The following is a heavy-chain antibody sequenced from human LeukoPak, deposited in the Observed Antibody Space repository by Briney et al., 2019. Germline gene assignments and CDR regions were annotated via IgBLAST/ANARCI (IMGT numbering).Heavy chain of an antibody. V-gene: IGHV3-11*01. CDR2: SSSSGTTI. CDR1: GFTLSDYY. Sequence: GGSLRLSCAASGFTLSDYYMSWIRQAPGKGLEWVSCSSSSGTTIYYADSVKGRFAISRDNAKNSLYLQMNSLRAEDTAVYYCARRRDYIDYWGQGTLVTVSS. J-gene: IGHJ4*02. CDR3: ARRRDYIDY.